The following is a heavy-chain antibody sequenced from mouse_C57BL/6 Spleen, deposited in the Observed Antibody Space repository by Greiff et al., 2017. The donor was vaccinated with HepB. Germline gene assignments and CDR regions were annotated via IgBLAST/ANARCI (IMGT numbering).Heavy chain of an antibody. CDR3: ATYYYGSSGYFDY. CDR1: GYSFTGYY. V-gene: IGHV1-42*01. Sequence: EVKLMESGPELVKPGASVKISCKASGYSFTGYYMNWVKQSPEKSLEWIGEINPSTGGTTYNQKFKAKATLTVDKSSSTAYMQLKSLTSEDSAVYYCATYYYGSSGYFDYWGQGTTLTVSS. J-gene: IGHJ2*01. D-gene: IGHD1-1*01. CDR2: INPSTGGT.